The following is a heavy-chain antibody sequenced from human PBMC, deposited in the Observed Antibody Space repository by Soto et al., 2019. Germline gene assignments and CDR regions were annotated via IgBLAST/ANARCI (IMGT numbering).Heavy chain of an antibody. CDR3: ARAGYCSDTSCYERRPAWFDP. CDR1: GFSLSDVRLG. CDR2: IFSNDES. D-gene: IGHD2-2*01. J-gene: IGHJ5*02. V-gene: IGHV2-26*01. Sequence: QVTLKESGPVLVKPTETLTLTCTVSGFSLSDVRLGVSWIQQPPGNTLEWLAHIFSNDESSYTTSLKSRLTISEDTSKSQVVLTMTNVDPVDTATYYCARAGYCSDTSCYERRPAWFDPWGQGTLVTVSS.